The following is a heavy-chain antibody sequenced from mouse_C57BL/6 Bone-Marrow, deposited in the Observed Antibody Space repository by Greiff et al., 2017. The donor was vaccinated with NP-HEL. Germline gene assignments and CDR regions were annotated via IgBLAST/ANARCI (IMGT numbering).Heavy chain of an antibody. CDR2: IDPENGDT. D-gene: IGHD3-2*02. V-gene: IGHV14-4*01. CDR1: GFNFKDDN. Sequence: VQLQQSGAGLVRPGASVKLSCTASGFNFKDDNMNWVKQRPEKGLEWIGWIDPENGDTEYASKFQGKATITADTSSNTAYLQLSSLTSEDTAVYYCTDSSGTWGQGTTLTVSS. J-gene: IGHJ2*01. CDR3: TDSSGT.